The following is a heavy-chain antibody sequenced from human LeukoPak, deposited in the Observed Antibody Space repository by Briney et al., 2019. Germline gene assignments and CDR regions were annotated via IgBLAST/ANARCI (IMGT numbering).Heavy chain of an antibody. CDR3: ARDYYGSGRFDY. Sequence: PSETLSLTCAVYGGSFSGYYWSWIRQPAGKGLEWIGRIYTSGSTNYNPSLKSRVTMSVDTSKNQFSLKLSSVTAADTAVYYCARDYYGSGRFDYWGQGTLVTVSS. J-gene: IGHJ4*02. CDR2: IYTSGST. D-gene: IGHD3-10*01. CDR1: GGSFSGYY. V-gene: IGHV4-4*07.